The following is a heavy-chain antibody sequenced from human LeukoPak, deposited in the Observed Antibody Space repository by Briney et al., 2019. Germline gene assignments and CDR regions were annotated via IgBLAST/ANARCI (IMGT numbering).Heavy chain of an antibody. CDR1: GGSISSYY. CDR2: IYYSAST. J-gene: IGHJ4*02. V-gene: IGHV4-59*01. Sequence: SETLSLTCTVSGGSISSYYWSWLRQPPGKGLEWLGYIYYSASTNYNPSLKSRVTISVDTSKNQFSLKLSSVTAADTAVYYCAREGDDFWSGYYDYWGQGTLVTVSS. CDR3: AREGDDFWSGYYDY. D-gene: IGHD3-3*01.